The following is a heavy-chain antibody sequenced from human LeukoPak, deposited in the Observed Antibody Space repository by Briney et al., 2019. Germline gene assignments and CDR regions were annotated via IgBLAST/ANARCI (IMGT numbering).Heavy chain of an antibody. Sequence: SVKVSCTASGFTFTNSAMQWVRQARGQRLEWRGWIVVASGNTKYAKKFQERVTITRDMSTSTAYMKLSSLSPEDTAVYYCAAATIKMQQRGFDYWGQGTLVTVSS. D-gene: IGHD1/OR15-1a*01. V-gene: IGHV1-58*02. CDR3: AAATIKMQQRGFDY. J-gene: IGHJ4*02. CDR2: IVVASGNT. CDR1: GFTFTNSA.